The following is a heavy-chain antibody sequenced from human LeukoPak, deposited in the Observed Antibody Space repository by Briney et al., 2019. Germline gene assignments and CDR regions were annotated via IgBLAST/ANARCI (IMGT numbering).Heavy chain of an antibody. V-gene: IGHV1-69*01. CDR2: FGTA. Sequence: FGTANYAQKFQGRVTITADASTSTAYMELSSLRSEDTAVYYCASWYYYDSSGYYPPGFDPWGQGTLVTVSS. J-gene: IGHJ5*02. CDR3: ASWYYYDSSGYYPPGFDP. D-gene: IGHD3-22*01.